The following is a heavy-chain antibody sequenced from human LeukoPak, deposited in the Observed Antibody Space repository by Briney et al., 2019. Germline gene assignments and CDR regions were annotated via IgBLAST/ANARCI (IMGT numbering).Heavy chain of an antibody. D-gene: IGHD1-14*01. CDR3: VGTGSFDY. CDR1: GGSISSYY. Sequence: SETLSLTCTVSGGSISSYYWSWIRQPPGKGLEWIGEINHSGSTNYNPSLKSRVTISVDTSKNQFSLKLSSVTAADTAVYYCVGTGSFDYWGQGTLVTVSS. J-gene: IGHJ4*02. V-gene: IGHV4-59*12. CDR2: INHSGST.